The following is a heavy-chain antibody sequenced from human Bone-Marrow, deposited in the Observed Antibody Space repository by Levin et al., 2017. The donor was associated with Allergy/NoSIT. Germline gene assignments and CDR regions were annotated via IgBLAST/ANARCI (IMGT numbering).Heavy chain of an antibody. Sequence: PGESLKISCKCSGYSFSSYWLGWVRQTPGKGLEWLGNVYPADSDTTYSPSFQGHVTLSVDWSITTAYLQWSSLKASDTAIYYCARTSLPDILTGFTIWGQGTLVTVSS. CDR1: GYSFSSYW. J-gene: IGHJ4*02. D-gene: IGHD3-9*01. CDR3: ARTSLPDILTGFTI. V-gene: IGHV5-51*01. CDR2: VYPADSDT.